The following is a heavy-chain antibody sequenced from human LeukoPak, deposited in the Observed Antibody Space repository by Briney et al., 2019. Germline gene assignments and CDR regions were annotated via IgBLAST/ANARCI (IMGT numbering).Heavy chain of an antibody. CDR2: IQYDGINK. J-gene: IGHJ4*02. CDR1: GFTFSSYG. Sequence: GGSLRLSCAASGFTFSSYGMHWVRQAPGKGLEWVAFIQYDGINKYYADSVKGRFTISRDNSKNTLYLQMNSLRTEDTTVYYCARRGAVAGTLDYWGQGTLATVSS. CDR3: ARRGAVAGTLDY. D-gene: IGHD6-19*01. V-gene: IGHV3-30*19.